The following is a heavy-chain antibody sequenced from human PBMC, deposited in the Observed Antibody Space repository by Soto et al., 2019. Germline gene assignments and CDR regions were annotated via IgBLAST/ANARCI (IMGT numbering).Heavy chain of an antibody. CDR2: ISGSGTTI. V-gene: IGHV3-48*03. J-gene: IGHJ4*02. CDR3: AREVAWRYDY. CDR1: AFTFSSSE. D-gene: IGHD1-1*01. Sequence: EVQLVESGGGLVQPGGSLRLSCAASAFTFSSSEMNWVRQAPGRGLEWVSYISGSGTTIYYAASVKGRFTISSDNATNSLYLQMNSMRAAHTAVYYCAREVAWRYDYWGQGTLVTVSA.